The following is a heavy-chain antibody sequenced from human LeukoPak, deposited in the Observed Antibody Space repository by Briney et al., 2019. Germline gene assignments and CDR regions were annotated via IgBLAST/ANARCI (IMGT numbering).Heavy chain of an antibody. J-gene: IGHJ4*02. CDR1: GFTFSTYG. D-gene: IGHD1-26*01. V-gene: IGHV3-33*01. Sequence: GGSVRLSCVASGFTFSTYGMHWVRQAPGKGLEWVAVVWYDGSNIHYVDSVKGRFTISRDNSKSTLYLQMNSLTAEDTAVYYCARGGYSGTYYFDYWGQGTLVTVSS. CDR3: ARGGYSGTYYFDY. CDR2: VWYDGSNI.